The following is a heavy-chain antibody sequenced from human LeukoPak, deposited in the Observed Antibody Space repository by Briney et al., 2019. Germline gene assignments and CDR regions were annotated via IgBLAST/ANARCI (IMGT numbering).Heavy chain of an antibody. D-gene: IGHD3-22*01. J-gene: IGHJ4*02. V-gene: IGHV4-59*01. CDR1: GASINNYY. CDR3: VRLRGSSGPIDH. CDR2: TYYYGST. Sequence: SETLSLTCTVSGASINNYYWSWIRQPPGKGLEWIGYTYYYGSTNYNPSLKSRVTISVDTSVNQFSLRLTSVTAADTAVYYCVRLRGSSGPIDHWGQGTLVTVSS.